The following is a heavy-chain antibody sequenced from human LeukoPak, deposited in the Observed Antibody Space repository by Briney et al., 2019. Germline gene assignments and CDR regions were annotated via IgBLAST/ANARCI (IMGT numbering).Heavy chain of an antibody. CDR3: ARVVNRAGYVDY. J-gene: IGHJ4*02. D-gene: IGHD2/OR15-2a*01. CDR2: IYHSGST. Sequence: SETLSLTCTVSGYSISSGYYWGWIRQPPGKGLEWIGSIYHSGSTYYNPSLKSRVTISVDTSKNQFSLKLSSVTAADTAVYYCARVVNRAGYVDYWGQGTLVTVSS. CDR1: GYSISSGYY. V-gene: IGHV4-38-2*02.